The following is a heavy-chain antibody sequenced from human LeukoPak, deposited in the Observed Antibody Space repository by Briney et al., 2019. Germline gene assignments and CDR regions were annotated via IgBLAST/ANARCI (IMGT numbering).Heavy chain of an antibody. J-gene: IGHJ4*02. CDR1: GYTFTSYY. Sequence: ASVKVSCKASGYTFTSYYMHWVRQAPGQGLEWMGIINPSGGSTSYAQKFQGRVTMTRDMSTSTVYMELSSLRSEDTAVYYCARDYYDSSGYVKGGIDYWGQGTLVTVSS. CDR2: INPSGGST. V-gene: IGHV1-46*01. D-gene: IGHD3-22*01. CDR3: ARDYYDSSGYVKGGIDY.